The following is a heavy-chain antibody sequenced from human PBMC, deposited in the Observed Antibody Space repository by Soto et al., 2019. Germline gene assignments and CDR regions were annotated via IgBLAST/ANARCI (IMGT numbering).Heavy chain of an antibody. CDR3: AKDLQVGDYTLHY. Sequence: EVQLLESGGGLVQPGGSPRLSCAASGFTFSNYAMNWVRQAPGKGLEWVSTITETGTGTYYADSVKGRFTISRDNSKNTLYLQMTSLRAEDTAVYYCAKDLQVGDYTLHYWGPGTLVTVSS. CDR1: GFTFSNYA. CDR2: ITETGTGT. D-gene: IGHD4-17*01. J-gene: IGHJ4*02. V-gene: IGHV3-23*01.